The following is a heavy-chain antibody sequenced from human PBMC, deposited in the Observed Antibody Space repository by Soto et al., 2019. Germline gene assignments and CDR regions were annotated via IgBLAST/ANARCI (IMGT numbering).Heavy chain of an antibody. CDR1: GFTFSRYA. CDR3: ARSRSGAVADSFDF. Sequence: QVQVVESGGGVVQPGRSLRLSCAASGFTFSRYAIHWVRPAPGKGLEWVAVISRDGTNKYYVDSVKGRFTISRDNSRNTLYLQMNSLRHEDAAVYYCARSRSGAVADSFDFWGQGTLVTVSS. D-gene: IGHD3-10*01. V-gene: IGHV3-30*04. CDR2: ISRDGTNK. J-gene: IGHJ4*02.